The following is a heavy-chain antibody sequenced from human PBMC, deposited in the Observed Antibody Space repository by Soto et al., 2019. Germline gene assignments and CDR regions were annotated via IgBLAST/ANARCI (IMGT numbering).Heavy chain of an antibody. CDR2: ISGNGGT. V-gene: IGHV3-23*01. CDR3: AKDAPGSGWLSDY. Sequence: PGGSLRLSCAASGFTFSIYAMSWVRQVPGKGLEWVPTISGNGGTSYADFVRGRFTISRDNSKNTLYLQMNSLRVDDTAMYYCAKDAPGSGWLSDYWGQGTLVTVSS. J-gene: IGHJ4*02. CDR1: GFTFSIYA. D-gene: IGHD3-22*01.